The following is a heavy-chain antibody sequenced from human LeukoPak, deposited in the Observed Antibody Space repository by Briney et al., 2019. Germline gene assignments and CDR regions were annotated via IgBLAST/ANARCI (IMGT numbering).Heavy chain of an antibody. CDR2: ISRSGSTI. CDR3: ARDLSLGYCTVISCP. CDR1: GFTFNTYE. Sequence: AVRLSCAASGFTFNTYEMNWVRQAPGEELDWISYISRSGSTIFYASSVKGRFTISRDNAKNSLFLQMNNLRAEDTGVYYCARDLSLGYCTVISCPWGQGTL. V-gene: IGHV3-48*03. D-gene: IGHD2-8*02. J-gene: IGHJ5*02.